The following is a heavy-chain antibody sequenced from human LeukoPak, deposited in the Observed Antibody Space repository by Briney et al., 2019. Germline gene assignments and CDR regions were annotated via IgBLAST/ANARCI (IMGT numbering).Heavy chain of an antibody. CDR3: ARVGYSNYLLNAFDY. V-gene: IGHV4-31*03. CDR2: IYYSGST. J-gene: IGHJ4*02. Sequence: PSETLSLTCTVSGGSISSGGYYWSWIRQHPGKGLEWIGYIYYSGSTYYNPSLKSRVTISVDTSKNQFSLKLSSVTAADTAVYYCARVGYSNYLLNAFDYWGQGTLVTVSS. D-gene: IGHD4-11*01. CDR1: GGSISSGGYY.